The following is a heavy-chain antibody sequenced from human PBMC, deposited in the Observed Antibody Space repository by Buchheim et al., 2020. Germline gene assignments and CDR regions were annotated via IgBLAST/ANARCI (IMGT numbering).Heavy chain of an antibody. CDR1: GFTFSSYA. V-gene: IGHV3-30*04. Sequence: QVQLVESGGGVVQPGRSLRLSCAASGFTFSSYAMHWVRQAPGKGLEWVAVISYDGSNKYYADSVKGRFTISRDNSKNTLYLQMNSLRAEDTAVYYCVSRYGDPPYWGQGTL. D-gene: IGHD4-17*01. CDR2: ISYDGSNK. J-gene: IGHJ4*02. CDR3: VSRYGDPPY.